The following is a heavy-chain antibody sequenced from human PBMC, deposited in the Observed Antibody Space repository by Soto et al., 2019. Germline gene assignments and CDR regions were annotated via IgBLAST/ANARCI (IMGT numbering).Heavy chain of an antibody. J-gene: IGHJ5*02. CDR1: GDSVSRNSAA. CDR2: TYYRSKWYN. CDR3: ARGASPIAAAADNWFDP. V-gene: IGHV6-1*01. Sequence: SQTLSLTCAISGDSVSRNSAAWNWIRQSPSRGLEWLGRTYYRSKWYNDYAVSVKSRITINPDTSKNQFSLQLNSVTPEDTAVYYCARGASPIAAAADNWFDPWGQGTLVTVSS. D-gene: IGHD6-13*01.